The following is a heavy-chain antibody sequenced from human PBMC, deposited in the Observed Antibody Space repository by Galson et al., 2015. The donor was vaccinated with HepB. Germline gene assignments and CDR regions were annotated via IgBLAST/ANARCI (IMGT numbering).Heavy chain of an antibody. D-gene: IGHD2-15*01. Sequence: SVKVSCKASGGTFSRYTISWVRQAPGQGLEWMGGITPIFGTASYAQKFQGRVTMTEDTSTDTAYMELSSLRSEDTAVYYCATFSCSGGSCSFGWFDPWGQGTLVTVSS. CDR3: ATFSCSGGSCSFGWFDP. V-gene: IGHV1-69*06. CDR1: GGTFSRYT. J-gene: IGHJ5*02. CDR2: ITPIFGTA.